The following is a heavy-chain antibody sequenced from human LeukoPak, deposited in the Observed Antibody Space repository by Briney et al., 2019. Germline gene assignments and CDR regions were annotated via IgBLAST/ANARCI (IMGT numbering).Heavy chain of an antibody. CDR2: INHSGSA. Sequence: PSETLSLTCAVYGGPFSGHYWRWIRQPPGKGLEWIWEINHSGSANYSPSLKSRVTLSVDTSKNQFPLKLSSVTAADTAMYYCATMRGYCSSPTCQDSWGQGTLVTVSS. V-gene: IGHV4-34*01. D-gene: IGHD2-2*01. CDR3: ATMRGYCSSPTCQDS. CDR1: GGPFSGHY. J-gene: IGHJ4*02.